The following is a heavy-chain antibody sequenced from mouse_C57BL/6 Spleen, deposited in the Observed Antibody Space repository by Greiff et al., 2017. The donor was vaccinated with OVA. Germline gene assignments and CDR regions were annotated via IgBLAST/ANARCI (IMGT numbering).Heavy chain of an antibody. V-gene: IGHV1-78*01. D-gene: IGHD3-1*01. CDR1: GYTFTDHT. J-gene: IGHJ3*01. CDR2: IYPRDGST. Sequence: QVQLQQSDAELVKPGASVKISCKVSGYTFTDHTIHWMQQRPEQGLEWIGYIYPRDGSTTYNEKFKGKATLTEAKSSSTAYMKLNSLTDEDSAVYFCAREEGYGFAYWGQGTLVTVSA. CDR3: AREEGYGFAY.